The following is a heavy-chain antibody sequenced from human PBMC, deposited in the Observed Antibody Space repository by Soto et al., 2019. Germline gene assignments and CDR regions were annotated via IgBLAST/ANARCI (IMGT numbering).Heavy chain of an antibody. CDR2: ISSSSSTI. V-gene: IGHV3-48*01. J-gene: IGHJ6*03. Sequence: GGSLRLSCAASGFTFSSYSMNWVRQAPGKGLEWVSYISSSSSTIYYADSVKGRFTISRDNAKNSLYLQMNSLRAEDTAVYYCARVSLPVHPYYYYYDYMDVWGKGTTVTVSS. D-gene: IGHD6-6*01. CDR3: ARVSLPVHPYYYYYDYMDV. CDR1: GFTFSSYS.